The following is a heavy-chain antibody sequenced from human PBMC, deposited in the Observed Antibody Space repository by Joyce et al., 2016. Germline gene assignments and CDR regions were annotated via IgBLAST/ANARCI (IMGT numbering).Heavy chain of an antibody. CDR3: ARDGRSSGGDY. D-gene: IGHD6-19*01. CDR2: IGSSWSIK. J-gene: IGHJ4*02. Sequence: EVQLVQSGGGLVQPGGSLRLSCAGSGFIFSKYGINWVRQAPGKGLEWVSYIGSSWSIKQDADSVEGRFTISRDNGKNALYLQMNSLRAEDTAVYYCARDGRSSGGDYWGQGNLVTVSS. V-gene: IGHV3-48*01. CDR1: GFIFSKYG.